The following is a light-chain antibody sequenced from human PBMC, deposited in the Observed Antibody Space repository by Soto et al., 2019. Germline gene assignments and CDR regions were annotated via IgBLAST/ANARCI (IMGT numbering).Light chain of an antibody. V-gene: IGLV1-40*01. CDR3: QSYDSSRSVV. J-gene: IGLJ2*01. CDR1: SSNIGAGYD. Sequence: QSVLTQPPSVSGAPGQRVTISSTGSSSNIGAGYDVHWYQQLPGTAPKLLIYGNSNRPSGVPDRFSGSKSGTSASLAITGLQAEDEADYYCQSYDSSRSVVFGGGTKLTVL. CDR2: GNS.